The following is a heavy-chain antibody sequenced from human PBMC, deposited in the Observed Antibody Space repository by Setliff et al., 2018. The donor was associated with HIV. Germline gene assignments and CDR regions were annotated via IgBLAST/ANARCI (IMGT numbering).Heavy chain of an antibody. Sequence: SSETLSLTCAVSGGSSSVYYWRWIRQPPGKGLEWIGEINHSGRTNYNPSLKSRITISVDTSKDQFSLKLSSVTAADTAVYYCARGARLLTGYADRWDYYYMRIWGKGTTVTVSS. V-gene: IGHV4-34*01. J-gene: IGHJ6*03. CDR1: GGSSSVYY. D-gene: IGHD2-8*01. CDR2: INHSGRT. CDR3: ARGARLLTGYADRWDYYYMRI.